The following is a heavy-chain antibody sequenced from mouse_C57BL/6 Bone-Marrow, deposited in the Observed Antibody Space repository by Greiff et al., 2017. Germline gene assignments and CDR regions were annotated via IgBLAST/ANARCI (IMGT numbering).Heavy chain of an antibody. CDR3: ARRYYGSSHWYFDV. J-gene: IGHJ1*03. Sequence: VQLQQPGAELVKPGASVKMSCKASGYTFTSYWLTWVKQRPGQGLEWIGDIYPGSGSTNYNEKFKSKATLTVDTSSSTAYMQLSSLTSEDSAVYYCARRYYGSSHWYFDVWGTGTTVTVSS. D-gene: IGHD1-1*01. CDR2: IYPGSGST. CDR1: GYTFTSYW. V-gene: IGHV1-55*01.